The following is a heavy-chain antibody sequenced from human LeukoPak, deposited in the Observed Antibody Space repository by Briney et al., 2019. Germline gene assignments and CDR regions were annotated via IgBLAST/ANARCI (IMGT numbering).Heavy chain of an antibody. J-gene: IGHJ4*02. Sequence: ASVKVSCKASGGTFSSYAISWVRQAPGQGLEGMGWISAYNGNTNYAQKLQGRVTMTTDTSTSTAYMELRSLRSDDTAVYYCARDSGPYSSGDYWGQGTLVTVSS. CDR2: ISAYNGNT. D-gene: IGHD6-19*01. V-gene: IGHV1-18*01. CDR1: GGTFSSYA. CDR3: ARDSGPYSSGDY.